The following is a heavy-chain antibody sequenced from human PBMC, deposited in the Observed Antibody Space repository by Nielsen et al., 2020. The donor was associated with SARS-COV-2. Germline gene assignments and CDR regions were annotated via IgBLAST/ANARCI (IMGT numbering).Heavy chain of an antibody. CDR2: INPSGGST. V-gene: IGHV1-46*01. Sequence: ASVKVSCKASGYTFTSYYMHWVRQAPGQGLEWMGIINPSGGSTSYAQKLQGRVTMTTDTSTSTAYMELRSLRSDDTAVYYCARDFEQQLDYWGQGTLVTVSS. CDR3: ARDFEQQLDY. J-gene: IGHJ4*02. CDR1: GYTFTSYY. D-gene: IGHD6-13*01.